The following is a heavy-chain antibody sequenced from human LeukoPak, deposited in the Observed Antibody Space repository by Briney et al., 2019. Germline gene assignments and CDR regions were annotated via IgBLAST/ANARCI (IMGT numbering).Heavy chain of an antibody. CDR1: GFTCSSYW. CDR2: IKQNGSEK. J-gene: IGHJ4*02. V-gene: IGHV3-7*01. Sequence: GGSLRLSCAASGFTCSSYWMSWVRQAPGKGLEWVANIKQNGSEKYYVDSVKGRFTISRDNAKNSLYLQMNSLRAEDTAVYYCARIRRGWSQNWDYWGQGTLVTVSS. CDR3: ARIRRGWSQNWDY. D-gene: IGHD6-19*01.